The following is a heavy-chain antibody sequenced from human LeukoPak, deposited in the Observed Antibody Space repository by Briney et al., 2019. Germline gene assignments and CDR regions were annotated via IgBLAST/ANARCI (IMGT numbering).Heavy chain of an antibody. V-gene: IGHV1-18*01. CDR2: ISAYNDNT. D-gene: IGHD3-22*01. CDR3: ARTYDSTMTAAFDI. J-gene: IGHJ3*02. Sequence: ASVKVSCKASGYTFTSYGINWVRQAPGQGLEWMGWISAYNDNTNYAQKLQGRVTMTTDTSTSTAYMELRSLRSDDTAVYYCARTYDSTMTAAFDIWGQGTMVTVSS. CDR1: GYTFTSYG.